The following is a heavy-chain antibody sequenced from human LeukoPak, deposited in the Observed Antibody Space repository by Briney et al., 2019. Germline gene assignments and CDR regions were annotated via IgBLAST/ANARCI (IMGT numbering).Heavy chain of an antibody. CDR2: INHSGST. J-gene: IGHJ4*02. D-gene: IGHD6-6*01. CDR3: ASRSSSSSVVY. Sequence: SETPSLTCAVYGGSFSGYYWSWIRQPPGKGLEWIGEINHSGSTNYNPSLKSRVTISVDTSKNQFSLKLSSVTAADTAVYYCASRSSSSSVVYWGQGTLVTVSS. CDR1: GGSFSGYY. V-gene: IGHV4-34*01.